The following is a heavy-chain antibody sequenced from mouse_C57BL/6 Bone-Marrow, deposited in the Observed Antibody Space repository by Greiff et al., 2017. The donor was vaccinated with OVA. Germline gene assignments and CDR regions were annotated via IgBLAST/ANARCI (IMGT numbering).Heavy chain of an antibody. J-gene: IGHJ3*01. CDR2: IHPNSGST. V-gene: IGHV1-64*01. D-gene: IGHD2-4*01. CDR1: GYTFTSYW. CDR3: ARGGYDYDGGFAY. Sequence: QVHVKQPGAELVKPGASVKLSCKASGYTFTSYWMHWVKQRPGQGLEWIGMIHPNSGSTNYNEKFKSKATLTVDKSSSTAYMQLSSLTSEDSAVYYCARGGYDYDGGFAYWGQGTLVTVSA.